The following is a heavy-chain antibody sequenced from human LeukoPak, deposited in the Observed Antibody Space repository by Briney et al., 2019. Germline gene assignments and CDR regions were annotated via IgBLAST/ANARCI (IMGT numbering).Heavy chain of an antibody. CDR3: ARLWRAAIDY. V-gene: IGHV4-39*01. D-gene: IGHD1-1*01. Sequence: SETLSLTRTVSGGSISSSSYYWGWIRQPPGKGLEWIGSIYYSGSTYYNPSLKSRVTISADTSKNQFSLKLNSVTAADTAVYYCARLWRAAIDYGGQGTLVTVSS. CDR2: IYYSGST. CDR1: GGSISSSSYY. J-gene: IGHJ4*02.